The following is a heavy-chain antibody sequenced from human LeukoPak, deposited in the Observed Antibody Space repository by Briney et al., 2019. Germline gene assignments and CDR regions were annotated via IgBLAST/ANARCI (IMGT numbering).Heavy chain of an antibody. Sequence: PGGSLRLSCAAFGFTFDDYAMHWVRQAPGKGLEWVSGISWNSGSIGYADSVKGRFTISRDNAKNSPYLQMNSLRAEDTALYYCAKEFYSSSLSHFQHWGQGTLVTVSS. D-gene: IGHD6-13*01. CDR1: GFTFDDYA. CDR3: AKEFYSSSLSHFQH. J-gene: IGHJ1*01. CDR2: ISWNSGSI. V-gene: IGHV3-9*01.